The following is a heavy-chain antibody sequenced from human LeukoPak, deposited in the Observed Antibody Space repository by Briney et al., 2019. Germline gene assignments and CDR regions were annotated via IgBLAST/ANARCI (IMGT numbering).Heavy chain of an antibody. J-gene: IGHJ6*02. Sequence: QSGGSLRLSCAASGFTLSSYAMHWVRQAPGKGLEWVAVISYDGSNKYYADSVKGRFTISRDNSKNTLYLQMNSLRAEDTAVYYCARDSTMLDYYCGMDVWGQGTTVTVSS. D-gene: IGHD3-10*01. CDR1: GFTLSSYA. CDR3: ARDSTMLDYYCGMDV. CDR2: ISYDGSNK. V-gene: IGHV3-30-3*01.